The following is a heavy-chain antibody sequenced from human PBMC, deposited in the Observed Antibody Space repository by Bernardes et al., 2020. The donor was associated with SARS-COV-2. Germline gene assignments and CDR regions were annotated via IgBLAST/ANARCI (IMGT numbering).Heavy chain of an antibody. V-gene: IGHV4-59*01. CDR3: AREAFMITFGGAHYEEGRRGFDP. D-gene: IGHD3-16*01. Sequence: SETLSLTCTVSGGSISSYYWSWIRQPPGKGLEWIGYIYYSGSTNYNPSLKSRVTISVDTSKNQFSLKLSSVTAADTAVYYCAREAFMITFGGAHYEEGRRGFDPWGQGTLVTVSS. CDR1: GGSISSYY. CDR2: IYYSGST. J-gene: IGHJ5*02.